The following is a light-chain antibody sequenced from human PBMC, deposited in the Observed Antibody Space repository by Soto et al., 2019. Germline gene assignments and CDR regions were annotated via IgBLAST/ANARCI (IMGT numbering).Light chain of an antibody. Sequence: EIVMTQSPATLSVSPGERATLSCRASQSVSNNLAWYQQKPGQAPRLLIYGAFTRATGIPARFSGSGSGTEFTLTISSLQSEDFAVYYCQQRINWPPMFTFGQGTKLEIK. CDR3: QQRINWPPMFT. CDR2: GAF. V-gene: IGKV3-15*01. J-gene: IGKJ2*01. CDR1: QSVSNN.